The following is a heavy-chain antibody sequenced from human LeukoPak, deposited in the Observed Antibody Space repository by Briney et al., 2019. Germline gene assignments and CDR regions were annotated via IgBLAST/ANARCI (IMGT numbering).Heavy chain of an antibody. CDR3: ARIPRQRFPVVVNYWYFDL. CDR1: GFTVSSNY. J-gene: IGHJ2*01. V-gene: IGHV3-53*01. Sequence: GGSLRLSCAASGFTVSSNYMSWVRQAPGKGLEWVSVIYSGGSTYYADSVKGRFTISRDNSKNTLYLQMNSLRAEDTAVYHCARIPRQRFPVVVNYWYFDLWGRGTLVTAST. CDR2: IYSGGST. D-gene: IGHD3-22*01.